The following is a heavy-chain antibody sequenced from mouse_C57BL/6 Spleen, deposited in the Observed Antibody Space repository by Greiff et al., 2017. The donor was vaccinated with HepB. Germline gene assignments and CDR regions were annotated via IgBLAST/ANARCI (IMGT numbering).Heavy chain of an antibody. D-gene: IGHD2-4*01. J-gene: IGHJ2*01. Sequence: QVHVKQSGAELVKPGASVKLSCKASGYTFTEYTIHWVKQRSGQGLEWIGWFYPGSGSIKYNEKFKDKATLTADKSSSTVYMELSRLTSEDSAVYFCARGIYYDYYFDYWGQGTTLTVSS. CDR1: GYTFTEYT. CDR3: ARGIYYDYYFDY. V-gene: IGHV1-62-2*01. CDR2: FYPGSGSI.